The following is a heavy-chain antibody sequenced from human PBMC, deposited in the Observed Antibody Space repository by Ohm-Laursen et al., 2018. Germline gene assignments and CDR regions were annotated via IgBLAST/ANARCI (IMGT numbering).Heavy chain of an antibody. CDR2: IYGNDEK. Sequence: TQTLTLTCTFSGFSLSTRGVAVGWIRQPPGKALEWLALIYGNDEKRYSPSLKSRLTITKDTSKNQVVLTVTNMDPMDTATYYCAHRRSSTFDYWGQGTLVTVSS. V-gene: IGHV2-5*01. J-gene: IGHJ4*02. CDR3: AHRRSSTFDY. CDR1: GFSLSTRGVA.